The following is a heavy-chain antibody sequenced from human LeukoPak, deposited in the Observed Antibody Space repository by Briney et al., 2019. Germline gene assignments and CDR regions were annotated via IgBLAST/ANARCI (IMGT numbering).Heavy chain of an antibody. CDR3: ARAIYSGYSAATN. V-gene: IGHV1-69*04. CDR1: GGTFSSYA. Sequence: ASVKVSCKASGGTFSSYAISWVRQAPGQGLEWMGRIIPILGIANYAQKFQGRVTITADKSTSTAYMELSSLRSEDTAVYYCARAIYSGYSAATNWGQGTLVTVSS. CDR2: IIPILGIA. D-gene: IGHD5-12*01. J-gene: IGHJ4*02.